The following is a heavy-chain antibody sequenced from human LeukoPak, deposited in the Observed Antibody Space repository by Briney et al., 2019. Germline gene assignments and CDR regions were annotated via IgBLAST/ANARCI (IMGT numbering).Heavy chain of an antibody. CDR1: GFTFSNHC. V-gene: IGHV3-23*01. CDR3: AKLNSYGDY. J-gene: IGHJ4*02. Sequence: PGGSLRLSCPVSGFTFSNHCMSWVRQAPGKGLEWVSTISGNGVSTYYADSVKGRFTISRDNSKNMVYLQMDSLRAEDTAAYYCAKLNSYGDYWGQGTLVTISS. CDR2: ISGNGVST. D-gene: IGHD3-16*01.